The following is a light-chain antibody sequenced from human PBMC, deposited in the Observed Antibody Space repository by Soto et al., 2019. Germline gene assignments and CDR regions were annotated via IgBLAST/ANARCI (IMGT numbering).Light chain of an antibody. J-gene: IGKJ1*01. CDR3: QQYGSSPRT. CDR2: GAS. CDR1: QSFSSSY. V-gene: IGKV3-20*01. Sequence: EIVLTQSPGTLSLSPGERATLSCRASQSFSSSYLAWYQQKPGQAPRLLIYGASSRATGIPDRFSGSGSGTDFTLIISRLEPEDFAVYYCQQYGSSPRTFGQGTKVEIK.